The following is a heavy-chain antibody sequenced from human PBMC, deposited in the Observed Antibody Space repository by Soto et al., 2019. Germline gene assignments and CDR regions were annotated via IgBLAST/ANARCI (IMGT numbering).Heavy chain of an antibody. V-gene: IGHV4-39*01. CDR3: ARLDYATKVSNVYGDDAFDL. CDR1: GGSISSSSYY. J-gene: IGHJ3*01. D-gene: IGHD3-10*01. Sequence: SETLSLTCTVSGGSISSSSYYWGWIRQPPGKGLEWIGTISHTGSAYYNPSLESRVAISVDTSKNQFSLNLDSVTDADTAAYSSARLDYATKVSNVYGDDAFDLWCQAKMVNVS. CDR2: ISHTGSA.